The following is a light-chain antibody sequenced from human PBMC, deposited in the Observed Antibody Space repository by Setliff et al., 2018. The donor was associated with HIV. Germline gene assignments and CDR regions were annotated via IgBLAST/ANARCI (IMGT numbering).Light chain of an antibody. J-gene: IGLJ1*01. Sequence: QSALAQPPSASGSPGQSVTISCTGTSSDVGGYNYVSWYVQRPGKAPKLIIYDVTKRPSGVPDRFSGSKSGNTASLTVSGLQAEDEGDYYCTSYGGNNNFYVLGTGTRSPS. CDR1: SSDVGGYNY. CDR3: TSYGGNNNFYV. V-gene: IGLV2-8*01. CDR2: DVT.